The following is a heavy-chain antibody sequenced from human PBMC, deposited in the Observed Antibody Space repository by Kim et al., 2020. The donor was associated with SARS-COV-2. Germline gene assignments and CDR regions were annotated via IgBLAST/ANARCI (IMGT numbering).Heavy chain of an antibody. CDR2: IYHSGST. V-gene: IGHV4-4*02. Sequence: SETLSLTCAVSGGSISSSNWWSWVRQPPGKGLEWIGDIYHSGSTNYNPSLKSRVTISVDKSKNQFSLKLSSVTAADTAVYYCARVGPQWLVQRGVDYWGQGALVTVSS. D-gene: IGHD6-19*01. J-gene: IGHJ4*02. CDR3: ARVGPQWLVQRGVDY. CDR1: GGSISSSNW.